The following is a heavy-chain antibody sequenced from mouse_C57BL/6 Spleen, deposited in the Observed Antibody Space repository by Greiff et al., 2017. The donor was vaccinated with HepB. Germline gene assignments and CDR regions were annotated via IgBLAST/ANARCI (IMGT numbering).Heavy chain of an antibody. Sequence: EVQLQESGPGLVKPSQSLSLTCSVTGYSITSGYYWNWIRQFPGNKLEWMGYISYDGSNNYNPSLKNRISITRDTSKNQFFLKLNSVTTEDTATYYCARERLYRDSYAMDYWGQGTSVTVSS. CDR3: ARERLYRDSYAMDY. D-gene: IGHD2-14*01. CDR2: ISYDGSN. CDR1: GYSITSGYY. V-gene: IGHV3-6*01. J-gene: IGHJ4*01.